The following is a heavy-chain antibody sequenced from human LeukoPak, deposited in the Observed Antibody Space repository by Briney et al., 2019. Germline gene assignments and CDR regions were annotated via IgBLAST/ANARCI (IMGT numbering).Heavy chain of an antibody. J-gene: IGHJ4*02. D-gene: IGHD6-6*01. Sequence: GASVKVSCKASGYTFTGYYMHWVRQAPGQGLEWMGWINPNSGGTNYAQKFQGRVTMTRDTSISTAYMELSSLRSEDTAVYYCARDPKLGSSDRWGQGTLVTVSS. CDR3: ARDPKLGSSDR. CDR1: GYTFTGYY. V-gene: IGHV1-2*02. CDR2: INPNSGGT.